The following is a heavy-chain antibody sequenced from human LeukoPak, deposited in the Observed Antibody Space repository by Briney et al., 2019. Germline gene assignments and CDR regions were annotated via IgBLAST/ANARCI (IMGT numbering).Heavy chain of an antibody. D-gene: IGHD3-22*01. V-gene: IGHV3-11*01. J-gene: IGHJ4*02. CDR3: ARDRLGDYDHSGYYDK. Sequence: GGSLRLSCAASGFTFSDYYMSCIRQARGKGLEWVSYICDSGSTIYYADSVKGRFTISRDNAKNSVYLQMNNLRAEDTAVYYCARDRLGDYDHSGYYDKWGQGTLVTVSS. CDR1: GFTFSDYY. CDR2: ICDSGSTI.